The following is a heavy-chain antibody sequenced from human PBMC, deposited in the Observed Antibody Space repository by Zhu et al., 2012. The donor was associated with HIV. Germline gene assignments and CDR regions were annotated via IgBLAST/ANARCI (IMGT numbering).Heavy chain of an antibody. J-gene: IGHJ6*03. V-gene: IGHV3-74*01. CDR1: GFIFSTYW. CDR2: IKTDGSST. Sequence: EVQLVESGGGLVQAGGGSLRLSCEGSGFIFSTYWMHWVRQAPGKGPVWVARIKTDGSSTSYVDSVKGRFTISRDNAKNTLYLQMNSLRAEDTAVYYCARAPDSSGYYYESSAHMDVWGKGTTVTVS. D-gene: IGHD3-22*01. CDR3: ARAPDSSGYYYESSAHMDV.